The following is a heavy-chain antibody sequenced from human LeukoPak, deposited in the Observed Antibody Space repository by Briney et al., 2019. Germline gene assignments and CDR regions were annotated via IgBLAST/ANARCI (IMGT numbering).Heavy chain of an antibody. V-gene: IGHV3-23*01. D-gene: IGHD1-26*01. CDR3: ARIVPFSGSHWGLDY. CDR1: GFTFTSYA. CDR2: ISGSGIGT. Sequence: PGGSLRLSCAASGFTFTSYAMSWVRQAPGKGLEWVSDISGSGIGTNYGDSVKGRFTISRDNAKNSLYLQLNSLRAEDTAVYYCARIVPFSGSHWGLDYWGQGTLATVSS. J-gene: IGHJ4*02.